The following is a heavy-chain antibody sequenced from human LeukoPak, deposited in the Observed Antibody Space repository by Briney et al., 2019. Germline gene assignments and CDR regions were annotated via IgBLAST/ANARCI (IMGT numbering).Heavy chain of an antibody. V-gene: IGHV3-7*03. CDR2: IKEDGSEK. Sequence: PGGSLRLSCAASEFTFSTYWMSWVRKAPGKGLDWVANIKEDGSEKRYVGSVKGRFTISRDNAKNSLYLQMNSLRADDTAVYYCAREFNIAVAGIYTGFDIWGQGTMVTVSS. D-gene: IGHD6-19*01. CDR1: EFTFSTYW. CDR3: AREFNIAVAGIYTGFDI. J-gene: IGHJ3*02.